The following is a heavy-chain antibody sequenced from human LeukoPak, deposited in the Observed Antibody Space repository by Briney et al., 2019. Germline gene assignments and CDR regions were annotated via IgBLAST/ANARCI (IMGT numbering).Heavy chain of an antibody. J-gene: IGHJ4*02. CDR2: ISWNSGSI. Sequence: GGSLRLSCAASGFTFDDYAMHWVRQAPGKGLEWVSGISWNSGSIGYADSVKGRFTISRDNAKNSLYLQMNSLRAEDTALYYCAKDILGVTNFGEFDYWGQGPLVTVSS. CDR1: GFTFDDYA. D-gene: IGHD3-10*01. V-gene: IGHV3-9*01. CDR3: AKDILGVTNFGEFDY.